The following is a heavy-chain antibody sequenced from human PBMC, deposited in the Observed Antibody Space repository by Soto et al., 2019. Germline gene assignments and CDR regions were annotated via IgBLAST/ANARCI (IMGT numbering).Heavy chain of an antibody. CDR3: ARAPSLLDSSGWYTLDY. V-gene: IGHV1-18*01. CDR2: ISAYNGNT. J-gene: IGHJ4*02. CDR1: GYTFTSYG. D-gene: IGHD6-19*01. Sequence: ASVKVSCKASGYTFTSYGISWVRQAPGQGLEWMGWISAYNGNTNYPQKLQGRVTMTTDTSTSTAYMELRSLRSDDTAVYYCARAPSLLDSSGWYTLDYWGQGXLVTVYS.